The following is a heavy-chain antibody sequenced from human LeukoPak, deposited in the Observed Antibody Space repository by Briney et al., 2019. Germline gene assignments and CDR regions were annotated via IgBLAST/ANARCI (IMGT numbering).Heavy chain of an antibody. V-gene: IGHV1-69*04. J-gene: IGHJ4*02. Sequence: GSSVKVSCKASGGTISSYAISWVRQAPGQGLEWMGRIIPILGIANYAQKFQGRVTITADKSTSTAYMELSSLRSEDTAVYYCARDMSWDIVVVVAAYYFDYWGQGTLVTVSS. CDR1: GGTISSYA. D-gene: IGHD2-15*01. CDR2: IIPILGIA. CDR3: ARDMSWDIVVVVAAYYFDY.